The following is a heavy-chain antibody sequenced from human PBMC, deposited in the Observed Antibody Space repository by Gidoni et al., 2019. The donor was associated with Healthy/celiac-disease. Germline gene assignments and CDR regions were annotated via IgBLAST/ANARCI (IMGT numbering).Heavy chain of an antibody. CDR1: GGSISSSSYY. J-gene: IGHJ5*02. V-gene: IGHV4-39*01. D-gene: IGHD6-19*01. CDR3: VVRIAVAGANWFDP. Sequence: QLQLQESGPGLVKPSETLSLTCTVSGGSISSSSYYWGWIRQPPGKGLEWIGSIYYSGSTYYNPSLMSRVTISVDTSKDQFSLKLSSVTAADTAVYYCVVRIAVAGANWFDPWGQGTLVTVSS. CDR2: IYYSGST.